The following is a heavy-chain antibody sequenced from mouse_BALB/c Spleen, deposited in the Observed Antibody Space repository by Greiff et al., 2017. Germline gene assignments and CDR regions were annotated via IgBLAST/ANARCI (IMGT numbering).Heavy chain of an antibody. Sequence: DVHLVESGGGLVQPGGSLKLSCAASGFTFSSYGMSWVRQTPDKRLELVATINSNGGSTYYPDSVKGRFTISRDNAKNTLYLQMSSLKSEDTAMYYCAREGYGNYSAWFAYWGQGTLVTVSA. D-gene: IGHD2-10*02. CDR1: GFTFSSYG. V-gene: IGHV5-6-3*01. CDR3: AREGYGNYSAWFAY. J-gene: IGHJ3*01. CDR2: INSNGGST.